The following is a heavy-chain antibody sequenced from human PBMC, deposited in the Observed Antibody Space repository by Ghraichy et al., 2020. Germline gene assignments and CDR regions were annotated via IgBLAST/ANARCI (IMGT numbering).Heavy chain of an antibody. J-gene: IGHJ4*02. CDR2: TGTMRYSGTT. CDR3: ARQAEADVGGGHFIDY. CDR1: GGSMNTDDF. Sequence: SETLSLTCTVSGGSMNTDDFWGWIRHPPGKGLEWIGITGTMRYSGTTHYNPSLTGRVTISVDVSTNQFSLNLTSVTAADTAVYYCARQAEADVGGGHFIDYWGQGTRVIVSS. D-gene: IGHD2-21*01. V-gene: IGHV4-39*01.